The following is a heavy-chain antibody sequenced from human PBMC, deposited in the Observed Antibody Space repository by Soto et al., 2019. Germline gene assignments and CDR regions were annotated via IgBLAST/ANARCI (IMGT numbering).Heavy chain of an antibody. CDR2: ISSSSSYI. D-gene: IGHD3-3*01. CDR3: ARDYDFWIYGMDV. J-gene: IGHJ6*02. CDR1: GISFSRKA. Sequence: GGSLRLSCAASGISFSRKAMHWVRQAPGKGLEWVSSISSSSSYIYYADSVKGRFTISRDNAKNSLYLQMNSLRAEDTAVYYCARDYDFWIYGMDVWGQGTTVTVSS. V-gene: IGHV3-21*01.